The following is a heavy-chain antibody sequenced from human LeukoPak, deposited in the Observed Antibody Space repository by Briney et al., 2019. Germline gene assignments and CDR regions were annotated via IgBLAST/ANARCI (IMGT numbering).Heavy chain of an antibody. CDR2: TNPNNGNT. J-gene: IGHJ4*02. CDR3: ARGFLGYDSSDYAFSYY. D-gene: IGHD3-22*01. V-gene: IGHV1-8*01. Sequence: ASVKVSCKASGYTFTSYDINWLRQATGQGLEWMGWTNPNNGNTGYAQRFQGRVTLTRDTSISTAYMELSSLRSEDTAVYYCARGFLGYDSSDYAFSYYWGQGTLVTVSS. CDR1: GYTFTSYD.